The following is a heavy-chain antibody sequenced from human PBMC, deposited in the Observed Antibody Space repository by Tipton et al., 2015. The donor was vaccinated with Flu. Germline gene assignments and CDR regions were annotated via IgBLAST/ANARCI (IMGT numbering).Heavy chain of an antibody. J-gene: IGHJ4*02. D-gene: IGHD3-22*01. CDR3: GKENYYDSSGYLDY. V-gene: IGHV1-18*01. Sequence: QLVQSGAEVKKPGASVKVSCKASGYTFTSYGISWVRQAPGQGLEWLGWASTYNGNTNYGQKFQGRVTMTTDTSTSTAYMELRSLRSDDTAVYYCGKENYYDSSGYLDYWCQSPLVAVSS. CDR1: GYTFTSYG. CDR2: ASTYNGNT.